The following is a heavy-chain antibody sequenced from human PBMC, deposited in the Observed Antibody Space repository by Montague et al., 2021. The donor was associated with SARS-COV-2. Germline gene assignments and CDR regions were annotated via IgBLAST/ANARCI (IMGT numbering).Heavy chain of an antibody. Sequence: PALVKPTQTLTLTCTFSGFSLNTSGEGVGWVRQPPGKALEWLALIYWDDDKRYSPSLKSRSTMSKDTTKNEVVLTVANMDPVDTATYYCARYGDYGSWFDPWGQGTLVTVSS. V-gene: IGHV2-5*02. CDR2: IYWDDDK. CDR3: ARYGDYGSWFDP. D-gene: IGHD4-17*01. J-gene: IGHJ5*02. CDR1: GFSLNTSGEG.